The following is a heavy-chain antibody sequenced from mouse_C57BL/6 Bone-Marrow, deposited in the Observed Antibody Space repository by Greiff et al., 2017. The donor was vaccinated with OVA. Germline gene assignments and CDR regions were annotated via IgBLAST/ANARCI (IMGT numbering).Heavy chain of an antibody. D-gene: IGHD2-13*01. J-gene: IGHJ4*01. CDR3: ARDLVRDY. CDR1: GFTFSSYA. V-gene: IGHV5-4*01. Sequence: EVKLMESGGGLVKPGGSLKLSCAASGFTFSSYAMSWVSQTPEQRLEWVATISGGGSYTYYPDNVKGRFTISRDNAKNNLYLQMSHLKSEDTAMYYCARDLVRDYWGQGTSVTVSS. CDR2: ISGGGSYT.